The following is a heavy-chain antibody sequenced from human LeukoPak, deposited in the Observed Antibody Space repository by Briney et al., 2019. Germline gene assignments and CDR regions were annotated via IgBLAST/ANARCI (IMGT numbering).Heavy chain of an antibody. CDR1: GFSFSGFG. V-gene: IGHV3-48*02. CDR2: IGSSGSAGGNI. J-gene: IGHJ6*03. D-gene: IGHD2-21*01. CDR3: ARAPTPYFTYYMDV. Sequence: GGSLRLSCAASGFSFSGFGMNWVRQAPGKRLEWISYIGSSGSAGGNIYYAVSVKGRFTVSRDNAKDSLFLQVNSLQDADTAVYYCARAPTPYFTYYMDVWGKGTTVTVSS.